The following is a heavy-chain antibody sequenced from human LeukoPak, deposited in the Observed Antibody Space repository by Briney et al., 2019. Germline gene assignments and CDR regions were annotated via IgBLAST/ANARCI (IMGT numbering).Heavy chain of an antibody. CDR2: ISCGTT. CDR3: SRGSGWLSVY. Sequence: PVGSLRLSCTASGFTFGDYLMSWFRQAPGKGLEWIGVISCGTTEYAASVKGRFTISRDDSTSIDYLQMTSLTTEDTAVYYCSRGSGWLSVYWGQGTLVTVSS. CDR1: GFTFGDYL. J-gene: IGHJ4*02. V-gene: IGHV3-49*03. D-gene: IGHD6-19*01.